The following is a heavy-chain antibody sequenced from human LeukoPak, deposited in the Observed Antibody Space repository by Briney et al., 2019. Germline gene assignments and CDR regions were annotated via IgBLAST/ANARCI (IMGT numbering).Heavy chain of an antibody. J-gene: IGHJ4*02. CDR1: GGSFSGYY. D-gene: IGHD3-22*01. CDR3: ARVSSRRLPPTYSYDRRNYFDY. Sequence: SETLSLTCAVYGGSFSGYYWSWIRQPPGKGLEWLGEINHSGSTNYSPSLKSRVTISVDTSKNQFSLRLSSVTAADTAVYYCARVSSRRLPPTYSYDRRNYFDYWGQGTLVTVSS. V-gene: IGHV4-34*01. CDR2: INHSGST.